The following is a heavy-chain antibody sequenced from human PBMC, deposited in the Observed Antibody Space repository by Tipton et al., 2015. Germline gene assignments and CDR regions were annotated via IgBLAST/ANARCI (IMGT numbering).Heavy chain of an antibody. Sequence: TLSLTCTVSGGSISSYYWNWIRQPAGKGLEWIGRIYTSGSTNYNPSLKSRMTMSVDTSKNQLSLKLSSVTAADTAVYYCARGLNSVVAATLGYWGQGTLVTVSS. J-gene: IGHJ4*02. V-gene: IGHV4-4*07. CDR2: IYTSGST. CDR1: GGSISSYY. CDR3: ARGLNSVVAATLGY. D-gene: IGHD2-15*01.